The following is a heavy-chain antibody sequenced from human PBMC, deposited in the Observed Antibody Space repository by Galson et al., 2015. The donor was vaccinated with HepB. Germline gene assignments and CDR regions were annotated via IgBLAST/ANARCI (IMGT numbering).Heavy chain of an antibody. D-gene: IGHD6-6*01. J-gene: IGHJ6*02. Sequence: SLRLSCAASGFTFDDYGMSWVRQAPGKGLEWVSGINWNGGSTGYADSVKGRFTISRDNAKNSLYLQMNSLRAEDTALYHCARAQYSSSSDGDYYYGMDVWGQGTTVTVSS. V-gene: IGHV3-20*01. CDR1: GFTFDDYG. CDR2: INWNGGST. CDR3: ARAQYSSSSDGDYYYGMDV.